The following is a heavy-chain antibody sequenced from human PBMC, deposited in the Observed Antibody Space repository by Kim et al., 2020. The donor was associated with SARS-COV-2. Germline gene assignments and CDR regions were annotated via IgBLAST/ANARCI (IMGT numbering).Heavy chain of an antibody. CDR2: IYYSGST. D-gene: IGHD6-19*01. V-gene: IGHV4-39*01. CDR3: ARASSGWYVVDY. Sequence: SETLSLTCTVSGGSISSSSYYWGWIRQPPGKGLEWIGSIYYSGSTYYNPSLKSRVTISVDTSKNQFSLKLSSVTAADTAVYYCARASSGWYVVDYWGQGTLVTVSS. CDR1: GGSISSSSYY. J-gene: IGHJ4*02.